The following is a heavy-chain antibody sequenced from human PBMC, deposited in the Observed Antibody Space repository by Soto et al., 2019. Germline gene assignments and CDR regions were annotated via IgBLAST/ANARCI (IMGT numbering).Heavy chain of an antibody. CDR1: GFTFSSYA. D-gene: IGHD6-13*01. CDR3: AKDHGGSWFNRDNNWFDP. Sequence: LRLSCAASGFTFSSYAMSWVRQAPGKGLEWVSAISGSGGSTYYADSVKGRFTISRDNSKNTLYLQMNSLRAEDTAVYYCAKDHGGSWFNRDNNWFDPWGQGTLVTVSS. CDR2: ISGSGGST. J-gene: IGHJ5*02. V-gene: IGHV3-23*01.